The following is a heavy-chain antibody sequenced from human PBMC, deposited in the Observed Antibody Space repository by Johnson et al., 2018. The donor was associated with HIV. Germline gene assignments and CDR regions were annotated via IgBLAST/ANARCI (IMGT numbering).Heavy chain of an antibody. Sequence: VQLVESGGGVVQPGRSLRLSCAASGFTFSSYAMHWVRQAPGKGLEWVAVISYDGSNKYYADSVKGRFTISRDYSKNTLYLQMNSLRAEDTAVYYCVKGIDSSSWYAFDIWGQGTMVTVSS. CDR1: GFTFSSYA. J-gene: IGHJ3*02. CDR3: VKGIDSSSWYAFDI. V-gene: IGHV3-30-3*01. CDR2: ISYDGSNK. D-gene: IGHD6-13*01.